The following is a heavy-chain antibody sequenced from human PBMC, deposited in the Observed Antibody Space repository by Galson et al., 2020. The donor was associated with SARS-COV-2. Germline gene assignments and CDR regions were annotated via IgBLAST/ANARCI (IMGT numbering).Heavy chain of an antibody. CDR3: ATSVRYQLLVIWEPFDY. CDR1: GYTLTELS. Sequence: KISCKVSGYTLTELSMHWVRQAPGKGLEWMGGFDPEDGETIYAQKFQGRVTMTEDTSTDTAYMELSSLRSEDTAVYYCATSVRYQLLVIWEPFDYWGQGTLVTVSS. J-gene: IGHJ4*02. V-gene: IGHV1-24*01. CDR2: FDPEDGET. D-gene: IGHD2-2*01.